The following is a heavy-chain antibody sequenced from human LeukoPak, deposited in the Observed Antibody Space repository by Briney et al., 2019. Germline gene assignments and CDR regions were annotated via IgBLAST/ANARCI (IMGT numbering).Heavy chain of an antibody. CDR3: ARQTTVTPEDNWFDP. D-gene: IGHD4-17*01. J-gene: IGHJ5*02. CDR2: IKQDGSEK. V-gene: IGHV3-7*04. CDR1: GFTFSSYW. Sequence: PGGSLRLSCAASGFTFSSYWISWVRHAPGKGLEWVANIKQDGSEKYYVDSVKGRFTISRDNAKNSLYLQMNSLRAEDTAVYYCARQTTVTPEDNWFDPWGQGTLVTVSS.